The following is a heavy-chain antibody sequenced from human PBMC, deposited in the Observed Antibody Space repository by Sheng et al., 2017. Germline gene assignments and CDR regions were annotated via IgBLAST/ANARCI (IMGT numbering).Heavy chain of an antibody. CDR3: AKXRTPDYYYGMDV. CDR1: GFSFSNYA. V-gene: IGHV3-23*01. J-gene: IGHJ6*02. Sequence: EVQLLESGGGLVQPGGSLRLSCEASGFSFSNYAMSWVRQAPGKGLEWVSVISGRGGSTYYADSVKGRFTISRDSSKNTLSLQMNSLRAEDTAVYYCAKXRTPDYYYGMDVWGQGDPRSPSP. CDR2: ISGRGGST.